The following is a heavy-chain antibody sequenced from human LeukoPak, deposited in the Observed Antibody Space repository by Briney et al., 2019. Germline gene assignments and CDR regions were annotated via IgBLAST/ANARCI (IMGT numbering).Heavy chain of an antibody. D-gene: IGHD3-10*01. V-gene: IGHV3-30-3*01. Sequence: GGSLRLSCAASGFTFSSYAMHWVRQAPGKGLEWVAVISYDGSNKYYADSVKGRFTISRDNSKNTLYLQMNSLRAEDTAVYYCARSYYYGSGSYYQGYWGQGTLVTVSS. CDR1: GFTFSSYA. CDR3: ARSYYYGSGSYYQGY. J-gene: IGHJ4*02. CDR2: ISYDGSNK.